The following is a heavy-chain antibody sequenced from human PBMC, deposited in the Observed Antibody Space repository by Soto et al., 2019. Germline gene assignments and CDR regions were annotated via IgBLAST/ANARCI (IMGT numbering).Heavy chain of an antibody. V-gene: IGHV4-59*01. CDR1: GGSISSYY. CDR3: ARDSGDGYSEYYYYGMDV. D-gene: IGHD5-18*01. Sequence: SSETLSLTCTVSGGSISSYYWSWIRQPPGKGLEWIGYIYYSGSTNYNPSLKSRVTISVDTSKNQFSLKLSSVTAADTAVYYCARDSGDGYSEYYYYGMDVWGQGTTVTVSS. CDR2: IYYSGST. J-gene: IGHJ6*02.